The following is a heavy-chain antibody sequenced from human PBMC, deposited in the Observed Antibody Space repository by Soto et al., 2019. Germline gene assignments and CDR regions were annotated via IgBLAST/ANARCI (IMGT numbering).Heavy chain of an antibody. V-gene: IGHV4-4*02. CDR1: GASIRSNNW. CDR2: IFHSGST. D-gene: IGHD1-26*01. CDR3: ARVYSGSYSDS. J-gene: IGHJ4*02. Sequence: QVQLQESGPGLVKPSGTLSLTCAVSGASIRSNNWWSWVSQPPGKGLEWIGEIFHSGSTNYNPSLKTRLTISVDKSKNQFSLKLSSVTAADTAVYYCARVYSGSYSDSWGRGTLVTVSS.